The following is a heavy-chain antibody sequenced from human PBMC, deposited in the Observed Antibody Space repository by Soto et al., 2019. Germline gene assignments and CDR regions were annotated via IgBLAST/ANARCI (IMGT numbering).Heavy chain of an antibody. V-gene: IGHV3-21*01. CDR2: ISSRSDI. D-gene: IGHD2-2*02. CDR3: AREYTAWPLAYGLDV. Sequence: GGSLRLSCVGSGFTFSTYSINWVRQAPGKGLEWVSSISSRSDIYYADSVKGQFTISRDNAKNSVSLQMNSLRAEDTAVYYCAREYTAWPLAYGLDVWGQGTTVTVSS. CDR1: GFTFSTYS. J-gene: IGHJ6*02.